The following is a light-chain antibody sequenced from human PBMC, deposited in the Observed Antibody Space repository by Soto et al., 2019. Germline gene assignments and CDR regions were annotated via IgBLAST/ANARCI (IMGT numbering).Light chain of an antibody. V-gene: IGLV1-40*01. CDR2: GNN. CDR3: KPYDNSVPALYV. Sequence: QAVVTQPPSVSGAPGQRVTISCAGSSSNIGADFDVHWYQHLPGTAPKLLIYGNNIRPSGVPDRFSGSRSGTSASLAITGLQADDEADYDSKPYDNSVPALYVFGTGTKLAVL. CDR1: SSNIGADFD. J-gene: IGLJ1*01.